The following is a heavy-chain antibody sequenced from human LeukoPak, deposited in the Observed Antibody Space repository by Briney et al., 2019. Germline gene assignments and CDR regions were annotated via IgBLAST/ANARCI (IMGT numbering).Heavy chain of an antibody. V-gene: IGHV1-8*01. J-gene: IGHJ4*02. CDR2: MNPNSGNT. Sequence: ASVKLSCKASGYTLTSYDINWVRRATGQGLEEMGWMNPNSGNTGYAQKFQGRVTMTRNTSISTAYMELSSLRSEDTAVYYCARGFSMVRGVIVGYWGQGTLVTVSS. CDR3: ARGFSMVRGVIVGY. CDR1: GYTLTSYD. D-gene: IGHD3-10*01.